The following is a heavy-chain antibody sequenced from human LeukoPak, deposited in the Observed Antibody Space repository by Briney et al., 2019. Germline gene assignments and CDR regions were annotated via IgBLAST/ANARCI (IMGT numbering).Heavy chain of an antibody. D-gene: IGHD4-23*01. CDR3: ARSGNPEISFDY. Sequence: ASVKVSCKASGYTFTGYYMHWVRQAPGQGLEWMGWISAYNGNTNYAQKLQGRVTMTTDTSTSTAYMELRSLRSDDTAVYYCARSGNPEISFDYWGQGTLVTVSS. J-gene: IGHJ4*02. V-gene: IGHV1-18*04. CDR2: ISAYNGNT. CDR1: GYTFTGYY.